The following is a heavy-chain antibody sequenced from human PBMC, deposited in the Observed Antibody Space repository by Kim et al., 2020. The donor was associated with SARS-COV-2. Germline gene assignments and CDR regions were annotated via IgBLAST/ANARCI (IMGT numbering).Heavy chain of an antibody. CDR2: INHIGTP. V-gene: IGHV4-34*01. CDR1: GGSFSGYY. CDR3: GWIGEVLFSS. J-gene: IGHJ5*02. D-gene: IGHD2-21*01. Sequence: SETLSLTCAVYGGSFSGYYWSWIRQPPGKGLEWIGEINHIGTPTSTPSLRIRFPFSLHPSNTRFPLSLPLVTPPTTAVFTLGWIGEVLFSSWAKGPLVT.